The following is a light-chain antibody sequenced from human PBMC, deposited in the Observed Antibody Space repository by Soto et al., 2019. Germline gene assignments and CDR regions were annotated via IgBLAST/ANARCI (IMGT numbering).Light chain of an antibody. V-gene: IGKV4-1*01. CDR1: QSVLYSSNDKNF. Sequence: DIVLTQSPDSLAVSLGERATINCKSSQSVLYSSNDKNFLTWYQQKPGQPPKLLIYWASTRESGVPVRFSGSGSGTDFTLTISSLQAEDVAVYYCHQYYSTPWTFGQGTKVEIK. CDR3: HQYYSTPWT. CDR2: WAS. J-gene: IGKJ1*01.